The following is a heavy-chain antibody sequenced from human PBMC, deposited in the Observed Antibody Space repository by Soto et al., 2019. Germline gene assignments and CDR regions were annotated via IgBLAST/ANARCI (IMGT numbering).Heavy chain of an antibody. J-gene: IGHJ4*02. V-gene: IGHV4-34*01. Sequence: QVQLQQWGAGLLKPSETLSLTCAVYGGSFSGYYWTWIRQPPGKGLEWIGEINHSGSTNYNPSLKSRVPISVDTSKNQFSPKLSSVTAADTAVYYCASGYGRNFDYWGQGTLVTVSS. CDR3: ASGYGRNFDY. CDR1: GGSFSGYY. D-gene: IGHD3-10*01. CDR2: INHSGST.